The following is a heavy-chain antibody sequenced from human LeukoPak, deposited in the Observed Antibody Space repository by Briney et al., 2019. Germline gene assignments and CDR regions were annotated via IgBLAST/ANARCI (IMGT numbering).Heavy chain of an antibody. J-gene: IGHJ4*02. V-gene: IGHV4-34*01. D-gene: IGHD2-21*02. CDR3: ASAVTLINYFDY. Sequence: SETLSLTCTVSGDSISIYYWSWIRQPPGKGLEWIGEINHSGSTNYNPSLKSRVTISVDTSKNQFSLKLSTVTAADTAVYYCASAVTLINYFDYWGQGTLVTVSS. CDR2: INHSGST. CDR1: GDSISIYY.